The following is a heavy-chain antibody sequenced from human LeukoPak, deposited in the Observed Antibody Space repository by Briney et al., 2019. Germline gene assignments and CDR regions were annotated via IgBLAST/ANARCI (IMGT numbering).Heavy chain of an antibody. D-gene: IGHD2-21*01. CDR3: VRDRAYSFDY. V-gene: IGHV3-33*01. CDR2: IWYDGSNK. J-gene: IGHJ4*02. Sequence: PGGSLRLSCAPSGFSFSKYGMHWVRQAPGKGLEWVALIWYDGSNKYYGDSMKGRFTISRDDSNNALYLQMNSLRAEDTAVYYCVRDRAYSFDYWGQGILVTVSS. CDR1: GFSFSKYG.